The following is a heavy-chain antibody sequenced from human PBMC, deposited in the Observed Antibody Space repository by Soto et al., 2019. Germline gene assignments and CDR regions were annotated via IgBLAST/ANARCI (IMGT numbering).Heavy chain of an antibody. Sequence: PGGSLRLSCAASGFTFSSYGMHWVRQAPGKGLEWVAVIWYDGSNKYYADSVKGRFTISRDNSKNTLYLQMNSLRAEDTAVYYCARGGLRGYSGYDRWGQGTLITVSS. D-gene: IGHD5-12*01. V-gene: IGHV3-33*01. CDR1: GFTFSSYG. CDR3: ARGGLRGYSGYDR. CDR2: IWYDGSNK. J-gene: IGHJ4*02.